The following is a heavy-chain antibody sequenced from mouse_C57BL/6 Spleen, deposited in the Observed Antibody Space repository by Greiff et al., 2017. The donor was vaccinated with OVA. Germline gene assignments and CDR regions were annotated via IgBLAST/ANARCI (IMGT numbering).Heavy chain of an antibody. CDR3: ARCDLLLPMDY. Sequence: VQLQQSGPELVKPGASVKISCKASGYAFSSSWMNWVKQRPGKGLEWIGRIYPGDGDTNYNGKFKGKATLTADKSSSTAYMQRSSLTSEDSAVYCCARCDLLLPMDYWGQGTSVTVSS. J-gene: IGHJ4*01. CDR1: GYAFSSSW. D-gene: IGHD1-1*01. V-gene: IGHV1-82*01. CDR2: IYPGDGDT.